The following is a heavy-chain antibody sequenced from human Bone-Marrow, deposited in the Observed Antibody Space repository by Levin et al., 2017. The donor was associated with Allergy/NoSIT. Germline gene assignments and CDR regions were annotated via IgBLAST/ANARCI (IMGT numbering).Heavy chain of an antibody. Sequence: LSLTCAASGFTFDDSGMSWVRQAPGKGLEWVSVINWSGGRTGYADSVKGRLTISRDNANNSLYLQMNSLRVEDTALYYCARHRNTMNIHDGLDIWGQGTMVTVSS. CDR1: GFTFDDSG. J-gene: IGHJ3*02. D-gene: IGHD2/OR15-2a*01. V-gene: IGHV3-20*04. CDR3: ARHRNTMNIHDGLDI. CDR2: INWSGGRT.